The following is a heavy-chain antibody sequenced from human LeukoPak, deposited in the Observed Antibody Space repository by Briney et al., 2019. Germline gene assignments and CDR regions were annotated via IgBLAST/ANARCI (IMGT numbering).Heavy chain of an antibody. CDR2: IFSNDEK. V-gene: IGHV2-26*01. J-gene: IGHJ6*02. CDR1: GFSLSNARMG. Sequence: SGPTLVNPTETLTLTCTVSGFSLSNARMGVSWIRQPPGKALEWLAHIFSNDEKSYSTSLKSRLTISKDTSKSQVVLTMTNMDPVDTATYYCARIERQQLVTPDYYYYYGMDVWGQGTTATVSS. CDR3: ARIERQQLVTPDYYYYYGMDV. D-gene: IGHD6-13*01.